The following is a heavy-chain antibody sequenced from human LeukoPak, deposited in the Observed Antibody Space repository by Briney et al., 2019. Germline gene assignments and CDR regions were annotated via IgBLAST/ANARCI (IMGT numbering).Heavy chain of an antibody. CDR2: IYYSGST. J-gene: IGHJ4*02. CDR1: AGTISGYY. D-gene: IGHD3-22*01. V-gene: IGHV4-59*08. Sequence: SETLSLTCTVSAGTISGYYWSWVRQPPGKGLEWIGYIYYSGSTNYNPSLKSRLTISIDPSKKQFSLKLSSVTAADTAVYFCAPQYYSDSTFDYWGQGTLVTVSS. CDR3: APQYYSDSTFDY.